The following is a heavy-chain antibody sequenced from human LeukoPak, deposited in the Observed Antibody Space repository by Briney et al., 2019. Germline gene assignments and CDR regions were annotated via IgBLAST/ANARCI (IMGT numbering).Heavy chain of an antibody. D-gene: IGHD6-13*01. CDR2: ISSSGGST. J-gene: IGHJ6*02. CDR1: GFTFSSLH. V-gene: IGHV3-23*01. Sequence: GGSLRLSCAASGFTFSSLHMTWVRQAPGKGLEWVSAISSSGGSTYYADSVKGRFTVSRDNSKNMLYLQMNSLRAEDTAVYYCARGIAAATYYYGMDVWGQGTTVTVSS. CDR3: ARGIAAATYYYGMDV.